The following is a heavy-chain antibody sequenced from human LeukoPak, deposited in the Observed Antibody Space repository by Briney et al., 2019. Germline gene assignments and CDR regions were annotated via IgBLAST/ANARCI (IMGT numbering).Heavy chain of an antibody. J-gene: IGHJ5*02. D-gene: IGHD2-15*01. CDR3: ARDLLQLLSRYCSGGSCYSQDWFDP. CDR1: GFTFNNYA. V-gene: IGHV3-21*01. Sequence: PGGSLRLSCAASGFTFNNYALTWFAQPQGKGLDGFPPIIGVGVKYNNADSVKGRFTISRDNAKNSLYLQMNSLRAEDTAVYYCARDLLQLLSRYCSGGSCYSQDWFDPWGQGTLVTVSS. CDR2: IIGVGVK.